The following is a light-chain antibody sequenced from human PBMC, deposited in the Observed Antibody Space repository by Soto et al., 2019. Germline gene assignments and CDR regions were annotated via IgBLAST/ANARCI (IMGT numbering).Light chain of an antibody. V-gene: IGKV3-20*01. CDR1: QSVSSSY. J-gene: IGKJ2*01. CDR2: GAS. CDR3: QQYGSPPYT. Sequence: EIVLTQSPGTLSLSPGERATLSCRASQSVSSSYLAWYQQKPGQAPRLLIYGASSRATGIPDRFSGSGSGTDFSLTSSRLEPEDFAVYYCQQYGSPPYTFGRRTKLEIK.